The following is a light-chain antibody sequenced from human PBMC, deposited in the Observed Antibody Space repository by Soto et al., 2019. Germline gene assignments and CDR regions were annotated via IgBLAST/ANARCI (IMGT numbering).Light chain of an antibody. CDR3: SAYTVSRTYV. V-gene: IGLV2-14*03. CDR2: NVY. CDR1: SSDVGAYNF. J-gene: IGLJ1*01. Sequence: QSVVTQPGSVSGYLGQSITISCNGTSSDVGAYNFVSWHQQHPGKAPKLMIYNVYDRPSGISYRFSGSKSGNTASLTISGLQGEDEADYYCSAYTVSRTYVFGTGTKVTVL.